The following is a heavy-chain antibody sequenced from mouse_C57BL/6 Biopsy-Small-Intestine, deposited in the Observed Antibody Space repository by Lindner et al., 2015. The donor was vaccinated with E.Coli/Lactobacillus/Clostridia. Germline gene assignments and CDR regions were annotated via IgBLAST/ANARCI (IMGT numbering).Heavy chain of an antibody. CDR1: GFTFSDYG. D-gene: IGHD1-1*01. Sequence: VQAGVWGGLVKPGGSLKLSCAASGFTFSDYGMHWVRQAPEKGLEWVAYISSGSSTIYYADTVKGRFTISRDNAKNTLFLQMTSLRSEDTAMYYCAKDYYGSSYDYWGQGTTLTVSS. CDR3: AKDYYGSSYDY. V-gene: IGHV5-17*01. J-gene: IGHJ2*01. CDR2: ISSGSSTI.